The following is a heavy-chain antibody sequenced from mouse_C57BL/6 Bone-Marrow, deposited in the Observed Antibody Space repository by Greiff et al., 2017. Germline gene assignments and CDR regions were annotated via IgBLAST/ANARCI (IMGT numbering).Heavy chain of an antibody. D-gene: IGHD1-1*01. V-gene: IGHV1-55*01. J-gene: IGHJ3*01. CDR2: IYPGSGST. CDR3: ANYYGSSYGGAY. Sequence: VQLQQPGAELVKPGASVKMSCKASGYTFTSYWITWVKQRPGQGLEWIGDIYPGSGSTNYNEKFKSKATLTVDTSSSTAYMQLSSLTSEDSAVYYCANYYGSSYGGAYWGQGTLVTVSA. CDR1: GYTFTSYW.